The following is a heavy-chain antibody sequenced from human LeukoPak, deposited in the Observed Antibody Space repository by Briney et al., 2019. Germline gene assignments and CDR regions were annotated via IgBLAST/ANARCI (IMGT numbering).Heavy chain of an antibody. V-gene: IGHV4-4*02. D-gene: IGHD3-10*01. CDR3: ARHSQHSGDRGAASNFDY. CDR1: GVSISSRNR. J-gene: IGHJ4*02. CDR2: IYHSGST. Sequence: SGTLYLTCAVSGVSISSRNRWNWVRQPPGKGLEWIGEIYHSGSTNYNPSLKRRVPISVDKSKNQFSSNLDSVTPEDRPVYYLARHSQHSGDRGAASNFDYWGQGTLATVSS.